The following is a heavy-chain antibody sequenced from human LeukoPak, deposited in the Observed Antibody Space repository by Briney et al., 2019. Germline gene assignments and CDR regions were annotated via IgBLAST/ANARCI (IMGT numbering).Heavy chain of an antibody. CDR2: VSSSSSTI. Sequence: GGSLRLSCAASGFTFSSYSMNWVRQAPGKGLEWVSYVSSSSSTIYYADSVKGRFTISGDNAKNSLYLQMNSLRAEDTAVYYCARRGSYHDYWGQGTLVTVSS. CDR1: GFTFSSYS. V-gene: IGHV3-48*01. J-gene: IGHJ4*02. CDR3: ARRGSYHDY. D-gene: IGHD1-26*01.